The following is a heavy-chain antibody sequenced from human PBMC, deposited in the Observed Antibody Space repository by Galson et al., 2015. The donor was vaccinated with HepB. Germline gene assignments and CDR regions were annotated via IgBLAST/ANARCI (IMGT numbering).Heavy chain of an antibody. V-gene: IGHV3-21*01. D-gene: IGHD3-10*01. CDR3: ATVEILVVRGGLRTRPYFDY. CDR2: ISSSSSYI. CDR1: GITFNTYS. Sequence: LRLSCAASGITFNTYSMNWVRQAPGKGLEWVASISSSSSYIYYADSVKGRFTISKDNARNSLYLQMNSLRAKDTAVYHCATVEILVVRGGLRTRPYFDYWGRGTLVTVSS. J-gene: IGHJ4*02.